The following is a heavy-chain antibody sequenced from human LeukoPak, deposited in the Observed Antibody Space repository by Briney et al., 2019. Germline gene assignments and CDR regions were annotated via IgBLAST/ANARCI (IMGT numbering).Heavy chain of an antibody. D-gene: IGHD3-10*01. CDR2: IYYSGST. J-gene: IGHJ4*02. CDR1: GGSISSGDYY. Sequence: SRTLSLTCTVSGGSISSGDYYWSWIRQPPGKGLEWIGYIYYSGSTYYNPSLKSRVTISVDTSKNQFSLKLSSVTAADTAVYYCARTNYYGSGSYFYFDYWGQGTLVTVSS. V-gene: IGHV4-30-4*01. CDR3: ARTNYYGSGSYFYFDY.